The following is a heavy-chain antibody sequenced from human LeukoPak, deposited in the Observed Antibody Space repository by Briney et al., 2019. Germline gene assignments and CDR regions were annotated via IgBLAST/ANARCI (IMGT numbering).Heavy chain of an antibody. Sequence: GGSLRLSCVASGFTFNNYAMSWVRQAPGRGLEWLPSISNSGGNIDYRNSVKGRFTISRDNSKNTLYLQMDSLGAEDTAMYYCANFACCHYDSESGYWGQGTLVTVSS. J-gene: IGHJ4*02. CDR1: GFTFNNYA. D-gene: IGHD3-22*01. CDR2: ISNSGGNI. CDR3: ANFACCHYDSESGY. V-gene: IGHV3-23*01.